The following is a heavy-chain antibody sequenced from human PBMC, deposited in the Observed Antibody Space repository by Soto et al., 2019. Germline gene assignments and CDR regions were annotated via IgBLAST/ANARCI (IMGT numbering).Heavy chain of an antibody. Sequence: EVQLVESGGGLIQSGGSLRLSCAASGFNVSTTYMAWVRQAPGKGLEWVSIIYSGGTTYYADSVKGRFTISRDNSKNTLYLKMNSLRVDDTAEYYCARDRSGDSSGYYGWDWGQGTLVPVSS. CDR1: GFNVSTTY. CDR3: ARDRSGDSSGYYGWD. J-gene: IGHJ4*02. D-gene: IGHD3-22*01. CDR2: IYSGGTT. V-gene: IGHV3-53*01.